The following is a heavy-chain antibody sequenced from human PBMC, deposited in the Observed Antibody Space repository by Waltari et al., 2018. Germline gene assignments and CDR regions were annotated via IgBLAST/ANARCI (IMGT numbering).Heavy chain of an antibody. Sequence: EVQLVESGGGLVQPGGSLRLSCAASGFTFSSHWMHWVRQAPGKGLVGVSRINSDGSSTNYADSVKGRFTISRDNAKNTLYLQMNSLRAEDTAVYYCASYVMIKEWGQGTLVTVSS. CDR3: ASYVMIKE. J-gene: IGHJ4*02. CDR2: INSDGSST. CDR1: GFTFSSHW. V-gene: IGHV3-74*01. D-gene: IGHD3-16*01.